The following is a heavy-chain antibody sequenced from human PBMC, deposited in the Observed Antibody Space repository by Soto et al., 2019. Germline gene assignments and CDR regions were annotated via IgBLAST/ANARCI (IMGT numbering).Heavy chain of an antibody. V-gene: IGHV4-34*01. D-gene: IGHD3-16*01. CDR1: GGSFSGYY. J-gene: IGHJ6*02. CDR3: ARADLRSVPGGDYYYGMDV. CDR2: INHSGST. Sequence: PSETLSLTCAVYGGSFSGYYWSWICQPPGKGLEWIGEINHSGSTNYNPSLKSRVTISVDTSKNQFSLKLSSVTAADTAVYYCARADLRSVPGGDYYYGMDVWGQGTTVTVSS.